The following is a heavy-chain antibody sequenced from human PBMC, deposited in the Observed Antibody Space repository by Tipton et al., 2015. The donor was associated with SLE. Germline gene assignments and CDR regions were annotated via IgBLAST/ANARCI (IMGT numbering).Heavy chain of an antibody. CDR2: IYGGGGVT. D-gene: IGHD2-21*01. V-gene: IGHV3-23*03. CDR1: GFTFSTYS. Sequence: SLRLSCAASGFTFSTYSMNWVRQAPGKGLEWVSLIYGGGGVTYYADSVKGRFTISRDNSKNRLYLQMDSLRAEDTAVYYCAVNVVVKVQVDYWGPGALVTVSS. CDR3: AVNVVVKVQVDY. J-gene: IGHJ4*02.